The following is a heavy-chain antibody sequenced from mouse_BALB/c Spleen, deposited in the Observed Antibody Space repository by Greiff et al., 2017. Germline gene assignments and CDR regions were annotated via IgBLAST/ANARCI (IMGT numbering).Heavy chain of an antibody. CDR1: GYSITSGYY. D-gene: IGHD2-10*02. J-gene: IGHJ3*01. V-gene: IGHV3-6*02. CDR3: ARGGYGNSPWFAY. CDR2: ISYDGSN. Sequence: VQLQQSGPGLVKPSQSLSLTCSVTGYSITSGYYWNWIRQFPGNKLEWMGYISYDGSNNYNPSLKNRISITRDTSKNQFFLKLNSVTTEDTATYYCARGGYGNSPWFAYWGQGTLVTVSA.